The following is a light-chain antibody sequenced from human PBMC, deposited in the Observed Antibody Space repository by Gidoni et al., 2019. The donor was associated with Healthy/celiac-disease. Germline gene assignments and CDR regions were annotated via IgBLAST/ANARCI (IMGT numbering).Light chain of an antibody. Sequence: DIVMTQSPDSLAVSLGERATINCKSSQSVLYSSNNKNYLAWYQQKPGHPPKLLIYWASTRESGVPDRCSGSGSGTDFTLTISSLQAEDGAVYYCQQYYSTPLTFGGGTKVEIK. CDR1: QSVLYSSNNKNY. V-gene: IGKV4-1*01. CDR3: QQYYSTPLT. J-gene: IGKJ4*01. CDR2: WAS.